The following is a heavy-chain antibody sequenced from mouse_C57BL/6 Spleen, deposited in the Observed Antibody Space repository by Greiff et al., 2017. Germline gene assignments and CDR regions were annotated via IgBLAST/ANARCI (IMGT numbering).Heavy chain of an antibody. CDR3: ARPYDGYFFWFAY. J-gene: IGHJ3*01. Sequence: DVMLVESGGGLVKPGGSLKLSCAASGFTFSDYGMHWVRQAPEKGLEWVAYISSGSSTIYYADTVKGRFTISRDNAKNTLFLQMTSLRSEDTAMYYGARPYDGYFFWFAYWGQGTLVTVSA. CDR2: ISSGSSTI. D-gene: IGHD2-3*01. CDR1: GFTFSDYG. V-gene: IGHV5-17*01.